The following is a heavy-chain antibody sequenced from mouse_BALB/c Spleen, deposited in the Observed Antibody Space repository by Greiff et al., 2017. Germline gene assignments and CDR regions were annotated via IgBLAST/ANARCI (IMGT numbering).Heavy chain of an antibody. CDR1: GYTFTSYW. CDR2: INPSTGYT. J-gene: IGHJ2*01. D-gene: IGHD2-14*01. V-gene: IGHV1-7*01. CDR3: ASPYRDYFDY. Sequence: QVQLQQSGAELAKPGASVKMSCKASGYTFTSYWMHWVKQRPGQGLEWIGYINPSTGYTEYNQKFKDKATLTADKSSSTAYMQLSSLTSEDSAVYYCASPYRDYFDYWGQGTTLTVSS.